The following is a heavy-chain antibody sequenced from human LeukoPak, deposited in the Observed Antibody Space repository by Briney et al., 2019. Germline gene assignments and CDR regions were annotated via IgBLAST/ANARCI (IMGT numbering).Heavy chain of an antibody. V-gene: IGHV4-59*01. CDR3: VRYYDFWSGQSTPYYGMDV. J-gene: IGHJ6*02. Sequence: SETLSLTCTVSGGSISSYYWSWIRQPPGKGLEWIGYIYYSGSTNYNPSLKSRVTISVDSSKNQFSLKLSSVTAADTAVYYCVRYYDFWSGQSTPYYGMDVWAKGPRSPSP. CDR1: GGSISSYY. CDR2: IYYSGST. D-gene: IGHD3-3*01.